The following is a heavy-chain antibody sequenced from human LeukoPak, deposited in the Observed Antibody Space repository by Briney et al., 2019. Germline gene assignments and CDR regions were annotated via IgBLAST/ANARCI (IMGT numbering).Heavy chain of an antibody. CDR3: AREGVVSDYYFDY. J-gene: IGHJ4*02. CDR1: GFTFSSYE. D-gene: IGHD2-15*01. V-gene: IGHV3-48*03. Sequence: GGPLRLSCEASGFTFSSYEMNWVRQAPGKGLEWVSYISSSGSTIYYADSVKGRFTISRDNAKNSLHLQMNSLRAEDTAVYYCAREGVVSDYYFDYWGQGTLVTVSS. CDR2: ISSSGSTI.